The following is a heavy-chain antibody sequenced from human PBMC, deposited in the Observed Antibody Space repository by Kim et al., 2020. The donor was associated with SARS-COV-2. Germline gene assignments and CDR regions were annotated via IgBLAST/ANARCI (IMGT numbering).Heavy chain of an antibody. Sequence: LSLTCAASGFTFRAYWMHWVRQVPGKGRVWVSHMNDDGSYTNYADSVKGRFTMSRDNAKNTLYLQMNSLRVEDTAVYYCVRSGGWPDYWGQGTLVTV. V-gene: IGHV3-74*01. J-gene: IGHJ4*02. CDR3: VRSGGWPDY. CDR1: GFTFRAYW. D-gene: IGHD6-19*01. CDR2: MNDDGSYT.